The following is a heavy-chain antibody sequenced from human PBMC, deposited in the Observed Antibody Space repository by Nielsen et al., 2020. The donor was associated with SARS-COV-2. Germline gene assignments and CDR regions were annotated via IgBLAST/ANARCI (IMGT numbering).Heavy chain of an antibody. D-gene: IGHD2-15*01. CDR3: AKDSGPLVVVGRAHFDP. CDR2: ISASGGSS. V-gene: IGHV3-23*01. Sequence: GESLKISCVASGITFSTSAMHWVRQTPGKGLEWVSGISASGGSSYYADFLKGRFTISRDNSKSTLYLQMNSLRAEDTAAYYCAKDSGPLVVVGRAHFDPWGQGTLVTVTS. J-gene: IGHJ5*02. CDR1: GITFSTSA.